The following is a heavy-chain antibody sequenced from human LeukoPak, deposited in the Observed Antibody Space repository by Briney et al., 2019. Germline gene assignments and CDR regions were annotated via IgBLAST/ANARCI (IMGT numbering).Heavy chain of an antibody. V-gene: IGHV4-59*01. D-gene: IGHD2-15*01. CDR2: ISSTGGT. J-gene: IGHJ5*02. CDR3: ARGGPPSSGRIASFDP. Sequence: SETLSLFCTVSGGSISGYYWSWFRQSPGKGPEYIGFISSTGGTDYNPSLKSRVSMSMDTSKKHFSLTLRSVTAADTAVYYCARGGPPSSGRIASFDPWGQGTLVTVSS. CDR1: GGSISGYY.